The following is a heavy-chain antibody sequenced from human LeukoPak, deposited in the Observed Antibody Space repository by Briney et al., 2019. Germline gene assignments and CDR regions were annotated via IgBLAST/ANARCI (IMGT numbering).Heavy chain of an antibody. CDR3: AKFRGYSGTNRYYFGY. V-gene: IGHV3-23*01. CDR2: ISGSGGST. CDR1: GFTFSSYA. J-gene: IGHJ4*02. D-gene: IGHD1-26*01. Sequence: PGASLLLSCAASGFTFSSYAMSWVRQAPGKGLEWVSAISGSGGSTYYADSVKGRFTISRDNSKNTLYLQMNSLRAEDTAVYYCAKFRGYSGTNRYYFGYWGQGTLVTVSS.